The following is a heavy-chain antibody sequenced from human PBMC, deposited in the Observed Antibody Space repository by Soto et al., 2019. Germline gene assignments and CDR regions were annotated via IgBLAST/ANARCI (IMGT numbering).Heavy chain of an antibody. Sequence: SETLSLTCAVYGGSFSGYYWSWIRQPPGKGLEWIGEINHSGSTNYNPSLKSRVTISVDTSKNQFSLKLSSVTAADTAVYYCARAVRGVDYWGQGTLVTVSS. D-gene: IGHD3-10*01. CDR3: ARAVRGVDY. CDR2: INHSGST. J-gene: IGHJ4*02. V-gene: IGHV4-34*01. CDR1: GGSFSGYY.